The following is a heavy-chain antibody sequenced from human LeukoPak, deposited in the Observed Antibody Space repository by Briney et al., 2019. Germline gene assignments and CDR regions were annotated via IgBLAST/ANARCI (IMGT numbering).Heavy chain of an antibody. J-gene: IGHJ4*02. Sequence: SETLSLTCAVYGGSFSGNHWSWIRQPPGKGLEWIGEINHSGSANYNPSLKSRVTISVDTSKNQFSLKLSSVTAADTAVYYCARDPYGGDYWGQGTLVTVSS. CDR3: ARDPYGGDY. V-gene: IGHV4-34*01. CDR2: INHSGSA. D-gene: IGHD4-23*01. CDR1: GGSFSGNH.